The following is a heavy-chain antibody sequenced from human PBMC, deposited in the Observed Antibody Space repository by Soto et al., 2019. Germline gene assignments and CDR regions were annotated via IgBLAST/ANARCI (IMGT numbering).Heavy chain of an antibody. CDR3: ARDKGYSSDASCPDFDY. J-gene: IGHJ4*02. V-gene: IGHV1-69*08. D-gene: IGHD2-15*01. CDR1: GGTLSSYT. Sequence: QVQLVQSGAEVKKPGSSVKVSCKASGGTLSSYTFSWVRQAPGQGLEWMGRVIPNLGVTNYAKKFQGRFTMVVDTSTSAAYMELTRLRYEDTAVYYCARDKGYSSDASCPDFDYWGQGTLVTVSS. CDR2: VIPNLGVT.